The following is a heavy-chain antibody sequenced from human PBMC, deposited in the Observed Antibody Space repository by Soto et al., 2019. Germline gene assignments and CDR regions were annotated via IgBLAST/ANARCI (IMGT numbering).Heavy chain of an antibody. CDR1: GYTFTSYA. D-gene: IGHD3-10*01. Sequence: ASVKVSCKASGYTFTSYAMHWVRQAPGQRLEWLGWINAGNGNTKYSQKFQGRVTITRDTSASTAYMELSSLRSEDTAVYYCARAGRLWFGELLPYYYGMDVWGQGTTVTVSS. CDR3: ARAGRLWFGELLPYYYGMDV. CDR2: INAGNGNT. V-gene: IGHV1-3*01. J-gene: IGHJ6*02.